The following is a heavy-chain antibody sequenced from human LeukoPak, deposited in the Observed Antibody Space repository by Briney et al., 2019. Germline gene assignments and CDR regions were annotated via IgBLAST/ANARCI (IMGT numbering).Heavy chain of an antibody. CDR3: ARAPRLRGYSQAGLFDY. CDR1: GGTISSYA. CDR2: IIPIFGTA. Sequence: ASVNVSCTASGGTISSYAISWVRQAPGQGLEWMGGIIPIFGTANYAQKFQGRVTITADESTSTAYMELSSLRSEDTAVYYCARAPRLRGYSQAGLFDYWGQGTLVTVSS. J-gene: IGHJ4*02. D-gene: IGHD5-18*01. V-gene: IGHV1-69*13.